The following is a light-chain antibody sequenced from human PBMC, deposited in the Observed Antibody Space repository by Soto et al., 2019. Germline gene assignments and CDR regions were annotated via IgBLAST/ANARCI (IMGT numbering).Light chain of an antibody. V-gene: IGKV3-11*01. CDR2: DAS. Sequence: EIVLTQSPAILSLSPGERATLSCRASQSVSSFLAWYQQKPGQAPRLLIYDASNRATGIPARFSGSGSGTDFTLTISSLEPEDFAVYYCQQRSNWPLTFGVGTKVEIK. J-gene: IGKJ4*01. CDR3: QQRSNWPLT. CDR1: QSVSSF.